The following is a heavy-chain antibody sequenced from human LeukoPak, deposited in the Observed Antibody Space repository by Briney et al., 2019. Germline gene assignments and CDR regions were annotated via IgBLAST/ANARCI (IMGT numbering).Heavy chain of an antibody. Sequence: PSETLSLTCTVSGGSISSGGYYWSWIRQPPGKGLEWIGYIYHSGSTYCNPSLKSRVTIPVDRSKNQFSLKLSSVTAADTAVYYCARLIFAAAGTTRGDWFDPWGQGTLVTVSS. CDR2: IYHSGST. CDR1: GGSISSGGYY. CDR3: ARLIFAAAGTTRGDWFDP. D-gene: IGHD6-13*01. J-gene: IGHJ5*02. V-gene: IGHV4-30-2*01.